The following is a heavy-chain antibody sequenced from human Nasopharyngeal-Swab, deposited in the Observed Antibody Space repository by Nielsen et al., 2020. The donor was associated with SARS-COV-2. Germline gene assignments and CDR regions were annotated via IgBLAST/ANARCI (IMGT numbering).Heavy chain of an antibody. J-gene: IGHJ5*02. Sequence: WIRQPRGEGLEGIGYIYYSGSTNYNPSLKSRVTISEDTSKNQFSLKLSSVTAADTAVYYCARAAVRITIFGVVKDWFDPWGQGTLVTVSS. D-gene: IGHD3-3*01. CDR2: IYYSGST. CDR3: ARAAVRITIFGVVKDWFDP. V-gene: IGHV4-30-4*01.